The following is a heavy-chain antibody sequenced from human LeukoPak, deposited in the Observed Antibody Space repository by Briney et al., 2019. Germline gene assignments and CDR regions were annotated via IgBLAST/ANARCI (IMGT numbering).Heavy chain of an antibody. CDR2: ISPSGGST. V-gene: IGHV1-46*01. CDR1: GYTFTRYY. Sequence: ASVKVSCKAFGYTFTRYYMHWVRQAPGQGPEWMGVISPSGGSTTYAQKFQGRVTLTRDMSTSTDYLELSSLRSEDTAVYYCAVIPASGIADYWGQGTLVTVSS. CDR3: AVIPASGIADY. D-gene: IGHD6-13*01. J-gene: IGHJ4*02.